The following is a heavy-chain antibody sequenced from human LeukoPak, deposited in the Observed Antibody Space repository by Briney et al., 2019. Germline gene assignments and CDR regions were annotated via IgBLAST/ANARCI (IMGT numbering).Heavy chain of an antibody. CDR3: AKDARRTNGWYFFDY. V-gene: IGHV3-23*01. CDR1: GFAFSSQA. CDR2: ISDSGDST. Sequence: GGSLRLSCAASGFAFSSQAMGWVRQAPEKGLEWVSVISDSGDSTYYADSVKGRFTISRDNSKNTLFLLMNSLRAEDTAVYYCAKDARRTNGWYFFDYWGQGTLVTVSS. D-gene: IGHD6-19*01. J-gene: IGHJ4*02.